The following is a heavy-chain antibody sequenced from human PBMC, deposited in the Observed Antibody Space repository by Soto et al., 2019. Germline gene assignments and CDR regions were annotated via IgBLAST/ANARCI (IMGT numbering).Heavy chain of an antibody. CDR3: ARVFAAAGTRRYYYGMDV. V-gene: IGHV1-46*01. CDR2: INPSGGST. D-gene: IGHD6-13*01. Sequence: ASVKLSCTASGYTYTSNYMHWVRQAPGQGLEWMGIINPSGGSTSYAQKFQGRVTMTRDTSTSTVYMELSSLRSEDTAVYYCARVFAAAGTRRYYYGMDVWGQGTTVTVSS. CDR1: GYTYTSNY. J-gene: IGHJ6*02.